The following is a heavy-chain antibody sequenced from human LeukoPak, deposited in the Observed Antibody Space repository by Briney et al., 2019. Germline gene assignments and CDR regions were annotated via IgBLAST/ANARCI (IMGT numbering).Heavy chain of an antibody. CDR3: ASASGYTYGDFDY. CDR2: ISRSGTTI. V-gene: IGHV3-48*03. D-gene: IGHD5-18*01. Sequence: GGSLRLSCAASGFTFSSYEMNWVRQAPGKGLEWVSYISRSGTTIYYADSVRGRFTISRDNAKNSLFLQMNSLRAEDTAVYYCASASGYTYGDFDYWGQGTPVTVSS. CDR1: GFTFSSYE. J-gene: IGHJ4*02.